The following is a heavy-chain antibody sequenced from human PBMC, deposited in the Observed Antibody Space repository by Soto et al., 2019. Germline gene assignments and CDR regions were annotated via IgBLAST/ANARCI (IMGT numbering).Heavy chain of an antibody. CDR1: GYTFTSYA. CDR3: ARVANYYYMDV. V-gene: IGHV1-3*01. J-gene: IGHJ6*03. CDR2: INAGNGNT. Sequence: ASVKVSCKASGYTFTSYAMHWVRQAPGQRLEWMGWINAGNGNTKYSQKFQGRVTTTRDTSASTAYMELSSLRSEDTAVYYCARVANYYYMDVWGKGTTVTVSS.